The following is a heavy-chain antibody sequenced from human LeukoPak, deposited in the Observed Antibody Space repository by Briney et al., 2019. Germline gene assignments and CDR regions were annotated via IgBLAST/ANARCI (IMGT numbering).Heavy chain of an antibody. CDR1: GFTFSDYW. V-gene: IGHV3-74*01. Sequence: PGGSLRLSCAASGFTFSDYWMHWVRQAPGKGLMWVSRTNKEGTGTTYADSVRGRFTISRDNAKNTLLLQVNSLRAEDTAVYYCARGMADFWKGYYYMDVWGKGTTVTVSS. CDR2: TNKEGTGT. D-gene: IGHD3-3*01. J-gene: IGHJ6*03. CDR3: ARGMADFWKGYYYMDV.